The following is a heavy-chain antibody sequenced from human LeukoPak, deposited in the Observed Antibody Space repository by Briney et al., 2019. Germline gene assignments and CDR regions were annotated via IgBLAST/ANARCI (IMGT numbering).Heavy chain of an antibody. CDR1: GGSFSGYY. J-gene: IGHJ4*02. D-gene: IGHD4-23*01. CDR2: INHSGST. Sequence: SETLSLTCAVYGGSFSGYYWSWIRQPPGKGLEWIGEINHSGSTNYNPSLKSRVTISVDRSKNQFSLKLSSVTAADTAVYYCARERHDYGGNSGYFDYWGQGTLVTVSS. V-gene: IGHV4-34*01. CDR3: ARERHDYGGNSGYFDY.